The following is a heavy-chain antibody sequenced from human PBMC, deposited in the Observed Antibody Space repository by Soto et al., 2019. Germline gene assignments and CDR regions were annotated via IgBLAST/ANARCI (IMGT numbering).Heavy chain of an antibody. J-gene: IGHJ6*03. V-gene: IGHV1-69*08. CDR1: GGTFSSYT. CDR3: AREDSRGDYYYYYMDV. CDR2: IIPILGIA. Sequence: QVQLVQSGAEVKKPGSSVKVSCEAAGGTFSSYTIRWVRQAPGQGLEWMGRIIPILGIANYAQKFQGRVTITADKSTSTAYMELSSLRSEDPAVYYCAREDSRGDYYYYYMDVWGKGTTVTVSS.